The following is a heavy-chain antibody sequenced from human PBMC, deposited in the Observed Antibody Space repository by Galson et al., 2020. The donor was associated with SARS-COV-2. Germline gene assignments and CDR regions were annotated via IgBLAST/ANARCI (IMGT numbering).Heavy chain of an antibody. V-gene: IGHV3-74*01. CDR1: EFTMRTYW. CDR2: INTDGTHT. D-gene: IGHD3-3*01. CDR3: ARDRQEWHLLVALDM. Sequence: GGSLRLSCAPSEFTMRTYWMHWVRQAPGKGLEWLSRINTDGTHTVYADSVQGRFTISRDNAKNTLYMQMNSLRVDDTAVYYCARDRQEWHLLVALDMWGQGTLVTVSS. J-gene: IGHJ3*02.